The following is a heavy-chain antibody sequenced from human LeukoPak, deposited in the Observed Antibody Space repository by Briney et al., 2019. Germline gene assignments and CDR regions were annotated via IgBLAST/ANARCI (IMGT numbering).Heavy chain of an antibody. CDR3: ARVITYYDFWSGYYSPGDFDY. D-gene: IGHD3-3*01. CDR2: ISSSGSTI. V-gene: IGHV3-11*04. J-gene: IGHJ4*02. CDR1: GFTFSDYY. Sequence: GSLRLSCAASGFTFSDYYMSWIRQAPGKGLEWVSYISSSGSTIYYADSVKGRFTISRDNAKNSLYLQMNSLRAEDTAVYYCARVITYYDFWSGYYSPGDFDYWGQGTLVTVSS.